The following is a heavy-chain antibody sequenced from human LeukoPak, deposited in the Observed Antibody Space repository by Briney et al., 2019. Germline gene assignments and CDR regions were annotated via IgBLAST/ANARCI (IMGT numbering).Heavy chain of an antibody. CDR1: GFTFSSYA. CDR2: ISGSSGST. CDR3: AKCRAPYYYDSSGPVDY. D-gene: IGHD3-22*01. Sequence: GGSLRLSCAASGFTFSSYAMSWVRQAPGKGLEWVSAISGSSGSTYYANSVKGRFTISRDNSKNTLYLQMNSLRAEDTAVYYCAKCRAPYYYDSSGPVDYWGQGTLVTVSS. V-gene: IGHV3-23*01. J-gene: IGHJ4*02.